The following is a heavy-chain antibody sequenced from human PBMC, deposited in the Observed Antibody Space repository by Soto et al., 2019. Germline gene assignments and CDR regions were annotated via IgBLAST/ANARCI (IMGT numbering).Heavy chain of an antibody. Sequence: FLTLSLTCTVSDGSIGGGGCSRSWIRQPPGKGLEWIGYIHHSGSTYYNPSLKSRVTISVDTSKNQFSLELSSVTAADTALYYCVSYGSGTYYSGYSFDFWSQGSLVTVSS. CDR1: DGSIGGGGCS. D-gene: IGHD3-10*01. CDR3: VSYGSGTYYSGYSFDF. CDR2: IHHSGST. V-gene: IGHV4-30-2*01. J-gene: IGHJ4*02.